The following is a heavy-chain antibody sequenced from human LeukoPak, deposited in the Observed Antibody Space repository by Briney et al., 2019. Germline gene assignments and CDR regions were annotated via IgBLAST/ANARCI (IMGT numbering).Heavy chain of an antibody. CDR2: INPNSGGT. J-gene: IGHJ4*02. D-gene: IGHD1-26*01. Sequence: ASVKVSSKASGYTFSGYYMHSVRQAPGQGLEWMGWINPNSGGTNYAQKFQGRVTMTRDTSISTASMELSRLTPDDTAVYYCARGGVGATTYWGQGTLVTVSS. V-gene: IGHV1-2*02. CDR3: ARGGVGATTY. CDR1: GYTFSGYY.